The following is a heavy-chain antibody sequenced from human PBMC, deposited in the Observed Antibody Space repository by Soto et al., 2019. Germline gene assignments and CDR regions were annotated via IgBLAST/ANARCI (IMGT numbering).Heavy chain of an antibody. J-gene: IGHJ4*02. CDR1: GGSISSYY. V-gene: IGHV4-59*01. D-gene: IGHD3-10*02. CDR3: ARAFGMRPPSKFGEFQYYFDY. Sequence: SETLSLTCTVSGGSISSYYWSWIRQPPGKGLEWIGYIYYSGSTNYNPSLKSRVTISVDTSKNQFSLKLSSVTAADTAVYYCARAFGMRPPSKFGEFQYYFDYWGQGTLVTVSS. CDR2: IYYSGST.